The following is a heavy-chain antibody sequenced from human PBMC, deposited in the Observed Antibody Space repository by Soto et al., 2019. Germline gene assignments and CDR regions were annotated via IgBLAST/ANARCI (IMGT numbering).Heavy chain of an antibody. CDR2: ISYDGSKK. D-gene: IGHD6-6*01. J-gene: IGHJ4*02. CDR1: GFTFSSYA. Sequence: QVQLVESGGGVVQPGRSLRLSCVASGFTFSSYAMHWVRQAPGKGLEWVAVISYDGSKKYYADSVKGRFTISRDNSKNTLYLQMNSLRAEDTAVYDCASGIAARPLPIAIDYWGQGTLVTVSS. CDR3: ASGIAARPLPIAIDY. V-gene: IGHV3-30-3*01.